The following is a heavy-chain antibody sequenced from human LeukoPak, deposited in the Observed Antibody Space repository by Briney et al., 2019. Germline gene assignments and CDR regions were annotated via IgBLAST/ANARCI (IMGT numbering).Heavy chain of an antibody. Sequence: SETLSLTCTVSGGSISSYYWSWIRQPPGKGLEWIGYIYYSGSTNYNPSLKSRVTISVDPSKNQFSLKLSSVTAADTAVYYCARVTVAGPDPQVWGQGTTVTVSS. CDR2: IYYSGST. V-gene: IGHV4-59*01. CDR3: ARVTVAGPDPQV. D-gene: IGHD6-19*01. J-gene: IGHJ6*02. CDR1: GGSISSYY.